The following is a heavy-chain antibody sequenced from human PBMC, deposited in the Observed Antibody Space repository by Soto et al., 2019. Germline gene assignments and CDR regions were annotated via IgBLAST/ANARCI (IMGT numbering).Heavy chain of an antibody. CDR1: GGSISSYY. CDR3: ATLAYCGGDCYTTPYGMDV. D-gene: IGHD2-21*02. CDR2: IYYSGST. V-gene: IGHV4-59*01. Sequence: PSETLSLTCTVSGGSISSYYWSWIRQPPGKGLEWIGYIYYSGSTNYNPSLKSRVTISVDTSKNQFSLKLSSVTAADTAVYYCATLAYCGGDCYTTPYGMDVWGQGTTVTV. J-gene: IGHJ6*02.